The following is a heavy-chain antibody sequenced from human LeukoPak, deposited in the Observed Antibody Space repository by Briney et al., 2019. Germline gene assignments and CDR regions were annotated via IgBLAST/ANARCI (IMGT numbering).Heavy chain of an antibody. CDR3: ARELHCTNGVCYTGTAAFDS. J-gene: IGHJ5*01. Sequence: AETLSLTCTVSGYSISSGYYWGWSRQPPGKGLEWSGSSYHSGSTYYKPSLKSRVTISVDTSKNQFSLKLNSVTAADTAVYSCARELHCTNGVCYTGTAAFDSWGQGTLVTVSS. CDR1: GYSISSGYY. D-gene: IGHD2-8*01. CDR2: SYHSGST. V-gene: IGHV4-38-2*02.